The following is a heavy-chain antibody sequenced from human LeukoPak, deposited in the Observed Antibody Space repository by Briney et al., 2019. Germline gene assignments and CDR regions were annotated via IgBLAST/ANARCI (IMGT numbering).Heavy chain of an antibody. V-gene: IGHV4-39*01. J-gene: IGHJ3*02. CDR1: GGSISSSSYY. D-gene: IGHD5-24*01. Sequence: SETLSLTCAVSGGSISSSSYYWGWIRQPPGKGLEWIGSIYYSGSTYYNPSLKSRVTISVDTSKNQFSLKLSSVTAADTAVYYCARLDGYNFAFDIWGQGTMVTVSS. CDR3: ARLDGYNFAFDI. CDR2: IYYSGST.